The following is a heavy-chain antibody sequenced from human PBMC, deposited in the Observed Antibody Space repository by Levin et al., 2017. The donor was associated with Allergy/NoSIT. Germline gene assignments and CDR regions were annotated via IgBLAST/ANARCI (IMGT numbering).Heavy chain of an antibody. CDR3: ARTGDDY. CDR2: IDQGGSGK. J-gene: IGHJ4*02. Sequence: HGESLKISCAASGFTFTNYWMTWVRQAPGKGLEWVANIDQGGSGKYYVDSVKGRFTISRDNDMNSLYLQMNSLRAEDTAVYFCARTGDDYWGQGTLVTVSS. CDR1: GFTFTNYW. D-gene: IGHD4-17*01. V-gene: IGHV3-7*04.